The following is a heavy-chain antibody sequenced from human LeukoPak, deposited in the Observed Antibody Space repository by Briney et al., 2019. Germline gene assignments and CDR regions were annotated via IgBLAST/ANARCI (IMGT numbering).Heavy chain of an antibody. CDR2: MNPNSGNT. Sequence: ASVKVSCKASGYTFTSYDINWVRQATGQGLEWMGWMNPNSGNTGYAQKFQGRVTMTRNTSISTAYMELSSLRSEDTAVYYCARGRPYYYDSSGYKLGDYWGQGTLVTVSS. D-gene: IGHD3-22*01. CDR3: ARGRPYYYDSSGYKLGDY. V-gene: IGHV1-8*01. J-gene: IGHJ4*02. CDR1: GYTFTSYD.